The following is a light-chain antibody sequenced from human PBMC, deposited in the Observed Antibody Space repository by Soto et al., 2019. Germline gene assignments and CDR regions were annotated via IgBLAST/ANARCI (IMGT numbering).Light chain of an antibody. CDR2: DAS. CDR1: QSVRSSY. CDR3: QQYRSSPYT. J-gene: IGKJ2*01. Sequence: EIVLTQSPATLSLSPGERATLSCGASQSVRSSYLAWYQQKPGLAPRLLIYDASSRATGIADRFSGSGSGTDFTLTISRLEPEDFAVYYCQQYRSSPYTFGQGTKLEIK. V-gene: IGKV3D-20*01.